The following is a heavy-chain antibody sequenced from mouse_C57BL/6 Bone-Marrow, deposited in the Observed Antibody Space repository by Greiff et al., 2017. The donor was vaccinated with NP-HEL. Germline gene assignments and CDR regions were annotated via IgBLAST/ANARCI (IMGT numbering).Heavy chain of an antibody. D-gene: IGHD2-14*01. CDR2: IRLKSDNYAS. CDR3: TGYDRNCYARDY. CDR1: GFTFSNYW. Sequence: EVKLMESGGGLVQPGGSMKLSCVASGFTFSNYWMNWVRQSPEKGLEWVAQIRLKSDNYASHYAESVKGRFTISRDDSKNSVYLQNNNLRTEDTGIYYCTGYDRNCYARDYWGRGTSVTVTS. J-gene: IGHJ4*01. V-gene: IGHV6-3*01.